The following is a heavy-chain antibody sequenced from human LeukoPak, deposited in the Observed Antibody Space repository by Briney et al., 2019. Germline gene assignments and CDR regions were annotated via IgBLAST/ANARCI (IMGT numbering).Heavy chain of an antibody. Sequence: PGGSLRLSCAASGFTFRIYAMNWVRQAPGKGLEWVSAISGSGDITYYADSVKGRFTVSRDNFKNTLYLQMNSLRVEDTAVYYCAKGGYYDSSGYYYTYFDYWGQGTLVTVSS. V-gene: IGHV3-23*01. D-gene: IGHD3-22*01. CDR1: GFTFRIYA. CDR3: AKGGYYDSSGYYYTYFDY. CDR2: ISGSGDIT. J-gene: IGHJ4*02.